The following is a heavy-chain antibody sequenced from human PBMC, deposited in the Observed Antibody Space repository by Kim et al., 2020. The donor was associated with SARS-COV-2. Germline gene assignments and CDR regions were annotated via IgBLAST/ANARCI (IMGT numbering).Heavy chain of an antibody. J-gene: IGHJ3*02. Sequence: SETLSLTCAVYGGSFSAYYWSWIRQPPGKGLEWIGEINHSGSTNNNPSLKSRVTISRDTSKSQFSLKLSSVTAADTAVYYCARVREYYASGSPTDAFDIWGRGKMVIVSP. CDR2: INHSGST. CDR3: ARVREYYASGSPTDAFDI. D-gene: IGHD3-10*01. CDR1: GGSFSAYY. V-gene: IGHV4-34*01.